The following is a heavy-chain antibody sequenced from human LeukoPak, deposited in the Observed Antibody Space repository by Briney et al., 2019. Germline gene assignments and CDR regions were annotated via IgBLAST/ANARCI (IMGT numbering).Heavy chain of an antibody. J-gene: IGHJ4*02. V-gene: IGHV3-30*18. CDR1: GFTFSSYG. CDR2: ISYDGSNK. D-gene: IGHD6-19*01. Sequence: GRSLRLSCAASGFTFSSYGMHWVRQAPGKGLEWVAVISYDGSNKYYADSVKGRFTISRDNSKNTLYLQMNSLRAEDTAVYYCAKDGGDSGWIDYWGQGTLVTVSS. CDR3: AKDGGDSGWIDY.